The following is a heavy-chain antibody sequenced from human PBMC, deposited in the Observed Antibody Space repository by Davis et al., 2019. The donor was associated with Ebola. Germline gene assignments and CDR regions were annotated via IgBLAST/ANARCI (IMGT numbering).Heavy chain of an antibody. V-gene: IGHV3-48*02. J-gene: IGHJ5*02. D-gene: IGHD3-9*01. CDR3: ARDRGPYYYDILTGYYQGPGWFDP. CDR1: GFTFSSYS. CDR2: ISSSSSTI. Sequence: GESLKISCAASGFTFSSYSMNWVRQAPGKGLGWVSYISSSSSTIYYADSVKGRFTISRDNAKNSLYLQMNSLRDEDTAVYYCARDRGPYYYDILTGYYQGPGWFDPWGQGTLVTVSS.